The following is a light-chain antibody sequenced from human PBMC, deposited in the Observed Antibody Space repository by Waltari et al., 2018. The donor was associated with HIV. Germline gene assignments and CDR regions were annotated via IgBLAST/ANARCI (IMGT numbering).Light chain of an antibody. Sequence: SASGSPGQSVTISCTGSDSDIGSYNYVSWYQQHPGKAPKLMIYEVNKRPSGVPDRFSGAKSGSVASLTVSGLQADDEADYYCSSYTGRDIRVVFGGGTKLTVL. CDR1: DSDIGSYNY. CDR3: SSYTGRDIRVV. CDR2: EVN. V-gene: IGLV2-8*01. J-gene: IGLJ2*01.